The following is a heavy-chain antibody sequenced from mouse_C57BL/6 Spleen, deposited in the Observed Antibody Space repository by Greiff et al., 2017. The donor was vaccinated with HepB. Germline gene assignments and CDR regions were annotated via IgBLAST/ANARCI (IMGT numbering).Heavy chain of an antibody. CDR3: ARGSNTWFAY. D-gene: IGHD2-5*01. V-gene: IGHV1-80*01. CDR2: IYPGDGDT. CDR1: GYAFSSYW. Sequence: VKLMESGAELVKPGASVKISCKASGYAFSSYWMNWVKQRPGKGLEWIGQIYPGDGDTNYNGKFKGKATLTADKSSSTAYMQLSSLTSEDSAVYFCARGSNTWFAYWGQGTLVTVSA. J-gene: IGHJ3*01.